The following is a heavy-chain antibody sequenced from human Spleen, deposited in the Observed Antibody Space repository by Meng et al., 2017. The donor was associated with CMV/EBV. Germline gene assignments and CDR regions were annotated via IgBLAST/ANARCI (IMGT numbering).Heavy chain of an antibody. D-gene: IGHD1-14*01. J-gene: IGHJ6*02. CDR3: AKAPLYYYYGMEV. Sequence: SLKISCAASGFTFDDYAMQWVRQPPGRGLEWVSGISWNSGNIAYADSVKGRFTISRDSAKNSLYLQMNSLRGEDTAVYYCAKAPLYYYYGMEVWGQGTTVTVSS. CDR2: ISWNSGNI. V-gene: IGHV3-9*01. CDR1: GFTFDDYA.